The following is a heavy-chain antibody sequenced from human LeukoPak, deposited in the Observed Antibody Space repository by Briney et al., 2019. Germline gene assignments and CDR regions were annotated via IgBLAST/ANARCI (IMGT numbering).Heavy chain of an antibody. Sequence: GGSLRLSCAAAGFTFSSYAMHWVRQAPGKGLEWVAVISYDGNNKYYADSVKGRFTISRDNSKNTLFLQMNSLGAEDTAVYYCTSDGTTARDPALYYFDYWGQGTLVTVS. CDR1: GFTFSSYA. CDR2: ISYDGNNK. V-gene: IGHV3-30-3*01. D-gene: IGHD1-1*01. CDR3: TSDGTTARDPALYYFDY. J-gene: IGHJ4*02.